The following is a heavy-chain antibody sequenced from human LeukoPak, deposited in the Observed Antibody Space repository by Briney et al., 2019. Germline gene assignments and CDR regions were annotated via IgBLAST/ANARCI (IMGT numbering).Heavy chain of an antibody. J-gene: IGHJ4*02. D-gene: IGHD3-3*01. V-gene: IGHV1-69*13. CDR1: GGTFSSHA. Sequence: SVKVSCKASGGTFSSHAISWVRQAPGQGLEWMGGIIPIFGTANYAQKFQGRVTITADESTSTAYMELSSLRSEDTAVYYCARVGDFWSGYYRSFDYWGQGTLVTVSS. CDR2: IIPIFGTA. CDR3: ARVGDFWSGYYRSFDY.